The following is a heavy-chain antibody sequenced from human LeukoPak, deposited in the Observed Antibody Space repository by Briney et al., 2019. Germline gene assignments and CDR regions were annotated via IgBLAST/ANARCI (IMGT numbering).Heavy chain of an antibody. CDR3: AREHGDDLSPGGDTFDI. CDR1: GDTFNNFA. CDR2: IIPNFGTA. D-gene: IGHD5-12*01. J-gene: IGHJ3*02. V-gene: IGHV1-69*01. Sequence: SVKVSCKASGDTFNNFAISWVRQAPGQGLEWMGGIIPNFGTANYAQKFQSRVTITADESTSTVYMELSSLRFEDTAMYYCAREHGDDLSPGGDTFDIWGQGTMVTVSS.